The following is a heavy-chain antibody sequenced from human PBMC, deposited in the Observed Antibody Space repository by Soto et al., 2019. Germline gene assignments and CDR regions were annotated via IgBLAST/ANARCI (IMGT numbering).Heavy chain of an antibody. V-gene: IGHV1-2*04. CDR2: INPNSGGT. J-gene: IGHJ6*02. Sequence: QVQLVQSGAEVKKPGASVKVSCKASGYTFTGYYMHWVRQAPGQGLEWMGWINPNSGGTNYAQKFQGWVTMTRDTSISTAYMGLSRLRSDVMAVYYCARDRAVTTFPYYYYGMDVWGQGTTVTVSS. CDR3: ARDRAVTTFPYYYYGMDV. CDR1: GYTFTGYY. D-gene: IGHD4-17*01.